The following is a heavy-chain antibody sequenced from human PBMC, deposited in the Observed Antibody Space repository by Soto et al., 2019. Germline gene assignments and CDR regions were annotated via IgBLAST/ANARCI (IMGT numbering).Heavy chain of an antibody. Sequence: GGSVKVSCKAAGYIFTVYYIHWVRQAPGQGLQWMGWINPDSGGTKFAQRFQGRVTMARDTSITTVYMELTGLTSDDTAIYYCARGDVEDYWGQGTLVTVSS. CDR2: INPDSGGT. V-gene: IGHV1-2*02. J-gene: IGHJ4*02. CDR3: ARGDVEDY. CDR1: GYIFTVYY.